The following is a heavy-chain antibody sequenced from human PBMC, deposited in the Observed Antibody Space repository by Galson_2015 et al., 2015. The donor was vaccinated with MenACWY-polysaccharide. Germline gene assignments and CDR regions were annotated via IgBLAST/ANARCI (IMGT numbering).Heavy chain of an antibody. J-gene: IGHJ6*02. CDR2: ISYDGSNK. D-gene: IGHD2-2*01. Sequence: SLRLSCAASGFTFSNAWMNWVRQAPGKGLEWVAIISYDGSNKYYADSVKGRFTISRDNSKNTLYLQMNSLRAEDTATYYCARDYCSRTSCYGLDVWGQGTTVTVSS. V-gene: IGHV3-30-3*01. CDR1: GFTFSNAW. CDR3: ARDYCSRTSCYGLDV.